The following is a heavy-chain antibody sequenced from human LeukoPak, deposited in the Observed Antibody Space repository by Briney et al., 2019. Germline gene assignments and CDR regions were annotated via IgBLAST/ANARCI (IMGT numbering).Heavy chain of an antibody. J-gene: IGHJ4*02. Sequence: GGSLRLSCAASGFTVSNNYMSWVRQAPGKGLEWVSIIYSAGTTYYADSVKGRFAISRDNFKNTLYLQMNSLRAEDTAVYYCARGPGYSYGQTYFDYWGQGTLVTVSS. V-gene: IGHV3-53*05. CDR3: ARGPGYSYGQTYFDY. CDR1: GFTVSNNY. D-gene: IGHD5-18*01. CDR2: IYSAGTT.